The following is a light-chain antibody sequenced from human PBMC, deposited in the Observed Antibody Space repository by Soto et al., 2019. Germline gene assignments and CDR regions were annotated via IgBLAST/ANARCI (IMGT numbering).Light chain of an antibody. CDR1: NVGNKA. J-gene: IGLJ3*02. Sequence: QSVLTQPPSVSEAPGQRVTISCSGSNVGNKAVNWYQQLPGKAPKLLLYYDDMLCSGVSDRFSGSKSGTSASLAISGLQNDEEGDYYCAIWDDSVDGWVFGGGTQLTVL. CDR3: AIWDDSVDGWV. V-gene: IGLV1-36*01. CDR2: YDD.